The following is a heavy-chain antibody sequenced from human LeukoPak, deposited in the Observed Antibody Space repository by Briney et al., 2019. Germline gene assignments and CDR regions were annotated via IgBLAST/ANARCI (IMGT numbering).Heavy chain of an antibody. CDR3: AKGRWSGFDY. CDR1: GFTFSSYS. D-gene: IGHD3-10*01. V-gene: IGHV3-48*01. Sequence: PGGSLRLSCAASGFTFSSYSMNWVRQAPGKGLEWVSYISSSSSTIYYADSVKGRFTISRDNSKNTLYLQMNSLRAEDTAVYYCAKGRWSGFDYWGQGTLVTVSS. J-gene: IGHJ4*02. CDR2: ISSSSSTI.